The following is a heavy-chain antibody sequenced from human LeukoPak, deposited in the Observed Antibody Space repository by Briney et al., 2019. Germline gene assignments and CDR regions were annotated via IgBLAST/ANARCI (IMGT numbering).Heavy chain of an antibody. CDR1: GYIFSNYW. V-gene: IGHV5-51*01. CDR3: ARPLGYSYTRFDY. Sequence: GESLKISCKGSGYIFSNYWIGWVRQMPGKGLEWMGTIYPGDSDTTYSPSFQGQVTISVDKSISTAYLHWSSLKASDTAMYYCARPLGYSYTRFDYWGQGTPVTVSS. D-gene: IGHD5-18*01. J-gene: IGHJ4*02. CDR2: IYPGDSDT.